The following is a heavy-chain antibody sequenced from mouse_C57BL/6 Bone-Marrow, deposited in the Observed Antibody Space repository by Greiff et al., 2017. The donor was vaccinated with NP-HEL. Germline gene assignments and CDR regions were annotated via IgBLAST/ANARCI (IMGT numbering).Heavy chain of an antibody. CDR1: GYTFTDYN. CDR3: ARRELLLRRAMDY. D-gene: IGHD1-1*01. Sequence: VQLQQSGPELVKPGASVKIPCKASGYTFTDYNMDWVKQSHGKSLEWIGDINPNNGGTIYNQKFKGKATLTVDKSSSTAYMELRSLTSEDTAVYYCARRELLLRRAMDYWGQGTSVTVSS. J-gene: IGHJ4*01. CDR2: INPNNGGT. V-gene: IGHV1-18*01.